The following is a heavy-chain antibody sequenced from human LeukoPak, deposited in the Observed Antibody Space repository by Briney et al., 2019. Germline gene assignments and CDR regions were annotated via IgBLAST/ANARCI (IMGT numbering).Heavy chain of an antibody. CDR1: GGTFSSYA. Sequence: GSSVKVSCKASGGTFSSYAISWVRQAPGQGLEWMGGIIPIFGTANYAQKFQGRVTITADESTSTAYMELSSLRSEDTAVYYCARDPEPPSYCSSTSCAAAWPTHHYWGPGTLVTVSS. CDR2: IIPIFGTA. V-gene: IGHV1-69*01. J-gene: IGHJ4*02. CDR3: ARDPEPPSYCSSTSCAAAWPTHHY. D-gene: IGHD2-2*01.